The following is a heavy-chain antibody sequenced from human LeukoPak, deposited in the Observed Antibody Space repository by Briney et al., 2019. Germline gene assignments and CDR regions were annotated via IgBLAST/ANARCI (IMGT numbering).Heavy chain of an antibody. J-gene: IGHJ5*01. CDR2: IYYSGIT. CDR1: TFSSYW. V-gene: IGHV4-39*01. D-gene: IGHD3-3*01. Sequence: TFSSYWMSWVRQPPGKGLEWIGIIYYSGITHYNPSLKSRVTILVDTSKNQFSLKLSSVTDADTAVYYCARVRRSLNWFDSWGQGTLVTVSS. CDR3: ARVRRSLNWFDS.